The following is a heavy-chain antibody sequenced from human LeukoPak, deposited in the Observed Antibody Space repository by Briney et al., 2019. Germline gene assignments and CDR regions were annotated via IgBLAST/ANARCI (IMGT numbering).Heavy chain of an antibody. CDR2: ITSSSSYI. J-gene: IGHJ6*03. CDR3: ARDPYSGNYGAYYYYYMDV. CDR1: GFTFTSYN. V-gene: IGHV3-21*06. Sequence: PGGSLRLSCAASGFTFTSYNMNWVRQAPGKGLEWVSSITSSSSYIYYADSVKGRFTISRDNAKNSLYLQMDSLRVEDAAVYYCARDPYSGNYGAYYYYYMDVWGKGTTVTISS. D-gene: IGHD1-26*01.